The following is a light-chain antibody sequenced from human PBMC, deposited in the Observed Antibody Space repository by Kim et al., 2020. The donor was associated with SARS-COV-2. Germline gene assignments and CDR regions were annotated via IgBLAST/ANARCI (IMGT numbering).Light chain of an antibody. CDR2: GAS. Sequence: PATLSVCPGERATLSCRASQSVSSNLAWYQHKPGQAPRLLIYGASTRATGIPARFSGSGSGTEFTLTISSLQSEDFAVYYCQQWTFGQGTKVDIK. J-gene: IGKJ1*01. V-gene: IGKV3-15*01. CDR1: QSVSSN. CDR3: QQWT.